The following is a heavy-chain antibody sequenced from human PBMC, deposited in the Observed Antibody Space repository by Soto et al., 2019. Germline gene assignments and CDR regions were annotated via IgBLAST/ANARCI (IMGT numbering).Heavy chain of an antibody. V-gene: IGHV3-30-3*01. Sequence: GGPLRLWCAVSEFTFSAYGMPWVRQAPGTGLEWVAVISYDGSNTYYADSVKGRFTISRDNMLYLQMNSLRAEDTAVYYCARDQGRSITCQLDYWGQGTLVTVSS. CDR3: ARDQGRSITCQLDY. J-gene: IGHJ4*02. CDR1: EFTFSAYG. D-gene: IGHD2-2*01. CDR2: ISYDGSNT.